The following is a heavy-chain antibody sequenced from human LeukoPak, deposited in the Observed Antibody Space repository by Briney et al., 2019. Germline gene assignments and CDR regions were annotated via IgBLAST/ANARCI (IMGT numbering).Heavy chain of an antibody. Sequence: PGGSLRLSCAASGFTFSSYSINWVRQALGKGLEWVSSISSFSSYIYYADSVKGRFTISRDNPKNSLYLQMNSLRAEDTAVYYCARERTKGGSDAFDIWGQGTMVTVSS. D-gene: IGHD1-1*01. CDR2: ISSFSSYI. CDR1: GFTFSSYS. J-gene: IGHJ3*02. V-gene: IGHV3-21*01. CDR3: ARERTKGGSDAFDI.